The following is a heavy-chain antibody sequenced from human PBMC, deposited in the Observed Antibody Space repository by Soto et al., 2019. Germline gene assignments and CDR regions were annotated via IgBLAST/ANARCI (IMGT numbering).Heavy chain of an antibody. V-gene: IGHV4-34*01. CDR1: GGSFSGYY. CDR2: INHSGST. Sequence: QVQLQQWGAGLLKPSETLSLTCAVYGGSFSGYYWSWIRQPPGKGLEWIGEINHSGSTNYNPSLKSRVTISVDPSKNQFSLKLSSVTAADTAVYYCAIRPRVGISGKLVDYWGQGTLVTVSS. CDR3: AIRPRVGISGKLVDY. J-gene: IGHJ4*02. D-gene: IGHD3-22*01.